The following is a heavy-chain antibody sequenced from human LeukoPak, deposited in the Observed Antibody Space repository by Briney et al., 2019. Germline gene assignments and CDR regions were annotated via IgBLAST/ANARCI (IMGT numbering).Heavy chain of an antibody. CDR2: IWYDGSNK. CDR3: ARGSPLYDSNPYYFDY. V-gene: IGHV3-33*01. CDR1: GFTFSSYG. D-gene: IGHD2/OR15-2a*01. Sequence: PGRSLRLSFAASGFTFSSYGMHWVRQAPGPGLGGVAVIWYDGSNKYYADSVKGRFTISRDNSKNTLYLQMNSLRAEDTAVYYCARGSPLYDSNPYYFDYWGQGTLVTVSS. J-gene: IGHJ4*02.